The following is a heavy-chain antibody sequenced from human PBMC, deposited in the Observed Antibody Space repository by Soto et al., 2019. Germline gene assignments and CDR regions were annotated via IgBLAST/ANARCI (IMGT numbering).Heavy chain of an antibody. CDR3: ARALILTGYYIHDAFDI. V-gene: IGHV4-39*01. CDR1: GGSIGSSSYY. Sequence: PSETLSLTCTVSGGSIGSSSYYWGWIRQPPGKGLEWIGSIYYSGYTYYNPSLKSRVTISVDTSKNQFSLKLSSVTAADTAVYYCARALILTGYYIHDAFDIWGQGTMVTVSS. J-gene: IGHJ3*02. CDR2: IYYSGYT. D-gene: IGHD3-9*01.